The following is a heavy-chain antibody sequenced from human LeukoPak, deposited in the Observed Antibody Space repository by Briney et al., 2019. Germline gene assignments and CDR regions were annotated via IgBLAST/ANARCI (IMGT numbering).Heavy chain of an antibody. CDR3: ARHTGYSSSWYTPTNYYYYGMDV. Sequence: GGSPSLSCAASGFTFSSYWMHWVRQAPGKGLVWVSRINSDGSSTNYADSVKGRFTISRDNAKNSLYLQMNSLRAEDTAVYYCARHTGYSSSWYTPTNYYYYGMDVWGQGTTVTVSS. CDR1: GFTFSSYW. V-gene: IGHV3-74*01. J-gene: IGHJ6*02. D-gene: IGHD6-13*01. CDR2: INSDGSST.